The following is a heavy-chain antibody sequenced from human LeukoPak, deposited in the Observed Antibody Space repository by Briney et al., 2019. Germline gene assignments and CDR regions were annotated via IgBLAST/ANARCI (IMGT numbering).Heavy chain of an antibody. D-gene: IGHD3-22*01. Sequence: ASVKVSPKASEYSFTSDGTKWGSQATEQRLEWMGWMNPNSGNTGYAQKFQGRVTMTRNTSISRAYMELSSLRSEDTAVYYCARMWYYYDSSGYLEFNWFDPWGQGTLVTVSS. J-gene: IGHJ5*02. CDR1: EYSFTSDG. V-gene: IGHV1-8*01. CDR3: ARMWYYYDSSGYLEFNWFDP. CDR2: MNPNSGNT.